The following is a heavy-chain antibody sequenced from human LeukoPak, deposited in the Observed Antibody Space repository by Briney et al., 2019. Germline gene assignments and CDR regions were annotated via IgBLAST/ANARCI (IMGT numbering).Heavy chain of an antibody. Sequence: GGSLRLSCAASGFTFSSYAMSWVRQAPGKGLEWVSSMSGGRGATSYADSVKGRFTISRDNSKNTLYLQMNSLRAEDTAIFYCAKGHSTSYFDSWGQGTLVTVSS. CDR3: AKGHSTSYFDS. CDR2: MSGGRGAT. D-gene: IGHD1-1*01. J-gene: IGHJ4*02. CDR1: GFTFSSYA. V-gene: IGHV3-23*01.